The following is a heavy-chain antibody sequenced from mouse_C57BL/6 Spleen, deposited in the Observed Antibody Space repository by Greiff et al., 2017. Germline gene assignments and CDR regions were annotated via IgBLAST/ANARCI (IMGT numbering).Heavy chain of an antibody. J-gene: IGHJ1*03. CDR1: GYTFTDYY. CDR3: ARNYGNYVWYFDV. CDR2: IFPGSGST. D-gene: IGHD2-1*01. Sequence: QVQLKESGPELVKPGASVKISCKASGYTFTDYYINWVKQRPGQGLEWIGWIFPGSGSTYYNEKFKGKATLTVDKSSSTAYMLLSSLTSEDSAVYFCARNYGNYVWYFDVWGTGTTVTVSA. V-gene: IGHV1-75*01.